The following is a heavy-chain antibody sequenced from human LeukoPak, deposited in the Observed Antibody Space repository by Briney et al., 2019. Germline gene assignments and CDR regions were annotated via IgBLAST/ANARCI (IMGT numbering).Heavy chain of an antibody. Sequence: SETLSLTCTVSGGSISSYYWSWIRQPPGKGLEWIGRIYTSGSTNYNPSLKSRVTMSVDTSKNQFSLKLSSVTAADTAVYYCAREPYYYDSSGYYYYFDYWGQGTLVTVSS. CDR1: GGSISSYY. V-gene: IGHV4-4*07. CDR2: IYTSGST. CDR3: AREPYYYDSSGYYYYFDY. J-gene: IGHJ4*02. D-gene: IGHD3-22*01.